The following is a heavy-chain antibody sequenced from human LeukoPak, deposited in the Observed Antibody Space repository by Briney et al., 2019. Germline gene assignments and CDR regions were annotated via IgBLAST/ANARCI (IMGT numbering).Heavy chain of an antibody. V-gene: IGHV3-23*01. J-gene: IGHJ4*02. Sequence: GGSLRLSCEASGFTFSSYAMTWVRQAPGKGLEWVSTISGSGGYTYYTDSVQGRFTISRDNSKNTLYLKMNSLRAEDTAVYYCAKDGQPSTRSYLCTNGICYEDYWGQGTLVTVSS. CDR1: GFTFSSYA. CDR2: ISGSGGYT. CDR3: AKDGQPSTRSYLCTNGICYEDY. D-gene: IGHD2-8*01.